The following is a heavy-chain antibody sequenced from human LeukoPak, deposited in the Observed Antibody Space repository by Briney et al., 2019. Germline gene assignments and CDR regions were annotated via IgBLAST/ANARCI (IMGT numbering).Heavy chain of an antibody. CDR3: ARDGCSSTSCYPDV. V-gene: IGHV1-2*02. D-gene: IGHD2-2*01. J-gene: IGHJ6*04. CDR2: INPNIGGT. Sequence: ASVKVSCKASGYTFTCYYMHWVRQAPGQGLEWMGLINPNIGGTNYAQKFQRRVTMTRDTSISTAYMELSRLRSHKTAVYYCARDGCSSTSCYPDVWGKGTTVTVSS. CDR1: GYTFTCYY.